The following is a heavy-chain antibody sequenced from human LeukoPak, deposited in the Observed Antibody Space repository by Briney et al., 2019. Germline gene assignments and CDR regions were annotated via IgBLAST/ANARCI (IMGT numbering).Heavy chain of an antibody. D-gene: IGHD2-2*02. J-gene: IGHJ4*02. V-gene: IGHV1-18*04. CDR2: ISAYNGNT. CDR1: GYTFTGYY. Sequence: GASVKVSCKASGYTFTGYYMHWVRQAPGQGLEWMGWISAYNGNTNYAQKLQGRVTMTTDTSTSTAYMELRSLRSDDTAVYYCARNSEQLLYLREQPSFFGYWGQGTLVTVSS. CDR3: ARNSEQLLYLREQPSFFGY.